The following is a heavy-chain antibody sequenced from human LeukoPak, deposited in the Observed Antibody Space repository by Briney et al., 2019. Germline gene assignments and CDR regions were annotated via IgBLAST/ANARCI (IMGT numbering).Heavy chain of an antibody. J-gene: IGHJ4*02. CDR1: GFTFSSYA. D-gene: IGHD6-19*01. V-gene: IGHV3-23*01. CDR2: ISGSGGST. Sequence: GGSLRLSCAASGFTFSSYAMSWVRQAPGKGLEWVSAISGSGGSTYYADSVKGRFTISRDNSKNTLYLQMNSLRAEDTAVYYCARVEYSSGWYPLDYWGQGTLVTVSS. CDR3: ARVEYSSGWYPLDY.